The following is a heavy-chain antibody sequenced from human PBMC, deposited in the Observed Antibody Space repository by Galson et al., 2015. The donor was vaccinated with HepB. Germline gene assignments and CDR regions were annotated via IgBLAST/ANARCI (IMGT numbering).Heavy chain of an antibody. D-gene: IGHD2-2*01. J-gene: IGHJ4*02. CDR3: AREVPAAMGLDY. V-gene: IGHV3-30*04. CDR2: ISHDGSNK. Sequence: SLRLSCAASGFTFSSYAMHWVRQAPGKGLEWVAVISHDGSNKYYADSVKGRFTISRDNSKNTLYLQMNSLRAEDTAVYYCAREVPAAMGLDYWGQGTLVTVSS. CDR1: GFTFSSYA.